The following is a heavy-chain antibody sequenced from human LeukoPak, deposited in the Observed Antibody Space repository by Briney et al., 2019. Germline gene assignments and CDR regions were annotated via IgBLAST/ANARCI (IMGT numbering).Heavy chain of an antibody. CDR2: IKQDGSAK. V-gene: IGHV3-7*01. Sequence: GGSLRLSCAASGFSFISYWMSWVRQAPGKGLEWVANIKQDGSAKNYVDSVKGRFTISRDNAKNSLYRQLNSLRAEDTAVYYCAGCAGNSCYFDYWGQGTLVTVSS. CDR3: AGCAGNSCYFDY. D-gene: IGHD1-1*01. CDR1: GFSFISYW. J-gene: IGHJ4*02.